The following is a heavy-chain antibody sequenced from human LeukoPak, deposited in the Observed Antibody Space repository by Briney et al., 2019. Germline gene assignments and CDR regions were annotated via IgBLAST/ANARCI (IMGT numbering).Heavy chain of an antibody. D-gene: IGHD3-16*01. J-gene: IGHJ4*02. CDR2: IYSGDSDT. Sequence: PGESLKISCKGSGYIFINFWIGWVRQMPGKGLEWMGVIYSGDSDTRYSPSFQGQVTISADKSISTAYLQWSSLKASDTAMYYCARGVYYFDYWGQGTLVTVSS. V-gene: IGHV5-51*01. CDR3: ARGVYYFDY. CDR1: GYIFINFW.